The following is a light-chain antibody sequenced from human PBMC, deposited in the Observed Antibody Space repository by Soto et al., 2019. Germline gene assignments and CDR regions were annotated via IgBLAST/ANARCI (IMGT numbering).Light chain of an antibody. CDR3: QQRSNWPRT. V-gene: IGKV3-11*01. J-gene: IGKJ2*01. Sequence: EIGLTQSPATLSLSPGERATLSCRASQSVSSYLAWYQQKPGKAPRLLIYEASNRATGIPARFSGSGSGTDFTLTISSLEPEDFAVYYCQQRSNWPRTFGQRTKLEIK. CDR2: EAS. CDR1: QSVSSY.